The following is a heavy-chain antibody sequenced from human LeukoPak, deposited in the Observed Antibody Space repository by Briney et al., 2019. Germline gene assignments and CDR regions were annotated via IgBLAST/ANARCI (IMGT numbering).Heavy chain of an antibody. CDR1: GGSISSSSYY. CDR3: ARHLGVGAGTRNYYYYYMDV. CDR2: IYYSGST. Sequence: SETLSLTCTVAGGSISSSSYYWGWLRQPPGKGLEWIGSIYYSGSTYYNPSLKRRVTISVDTSKNQFSLKLSSVTAADTAVYYCARHLGVGAGTRNYYYYYMDVWGKGTTVTVSS. V-gene: IGHV4-39*01. J-gene: IGHJ6*03. D-gene: IGHD1-26*01.